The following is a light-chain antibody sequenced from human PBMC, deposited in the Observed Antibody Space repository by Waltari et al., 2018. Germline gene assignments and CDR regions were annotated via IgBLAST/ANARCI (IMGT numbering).Light chain of an antibody. J-gene: IGKJ1*01. Sequence: ELVLTQSPGHAPLSPGERVPVACRASQSVGSSSLAWYQQKPGQAPRLVIYRASRRATGIPDRFSGSGSWTDFSLTISRLEPEDFAVYYCQQHGTLPATFGQGTKVEIK. V-gene: IGKV3-20*01. CDR1: QSVGSSS. CDR3: QQHGTLPAT. CDR2: RAS.